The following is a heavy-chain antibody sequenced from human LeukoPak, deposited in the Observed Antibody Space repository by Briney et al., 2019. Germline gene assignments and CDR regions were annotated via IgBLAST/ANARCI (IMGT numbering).Heavy chain of an antibody. Sequence: GGSLRLSCAASGFTFSSYAMSWVRQAPGKGLEWVSAISCSGGSTYYADSVKGRFTISRDNSKNTLYLQMNSLRAEDTAVYYVAKDKEVAVVRVATLRYFDYWGQGTLVSVSS. D-gene: IGHD2-2*01. V-gene: IGHV3-23*01. J-gene: IGHJ4*02. CDR3: AKDKEVAVVRVATLRYFDY. CDR2: ISCSGGST. CDR1: GFTFSSYA.